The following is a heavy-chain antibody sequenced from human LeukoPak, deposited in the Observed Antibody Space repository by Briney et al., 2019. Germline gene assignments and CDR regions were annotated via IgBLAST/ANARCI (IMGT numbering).Heavy chain of an antibody. J-gene: IGHJ6*03. CDR2: IYYSGST. CDR1: GGSISSYY. CDR3: ARGMTPYYYYMDV. Sequence: SETLSLTCTVSGGSISSYYWSWIRQPPGKGLEWIGYIYYSGSTYYNPSLKSRVTISVDTSKNQFSLKLSSVTAADTAVYYCARGMTPYYYYMDVWGKGTTVTVSS. V-gene: IGHV4-59*12.